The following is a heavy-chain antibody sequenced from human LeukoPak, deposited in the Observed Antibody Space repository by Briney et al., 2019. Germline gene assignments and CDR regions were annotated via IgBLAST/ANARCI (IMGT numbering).Heavy chain of an antibody. CDR1: GYSISSGYY. CDR3: ARHLSSGYPPFDY. Sequence: SETLSLTCTVSGYSISSGYYWGWIRQPPGKGLEWIGYIYYSGSTNYNPSLKSRVTISVDTSKNQFSLKLSSVTAADTAVYYCARHLSSGYPPFDYWGQGTLVTVSS. D-gene: IGHD3-22*01. V-gene: IGHV4-38-2*02. J-gene: IGHJ4*02. CDR2: IYYSGST.